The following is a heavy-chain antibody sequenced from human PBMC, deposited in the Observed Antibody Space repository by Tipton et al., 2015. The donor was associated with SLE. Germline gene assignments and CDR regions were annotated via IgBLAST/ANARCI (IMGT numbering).Heavy chain of an antibody. Sequence: SLRLSCTASGFTFGDYAVSWVRQAPGKGLEWVANIKKDGSQKFYVDSVKGRFTISRDNAKKSLSLQMNSLRAEDTAVYYCVGGNFNYEDAVDVWGRGTMVTVSS. J-gene: IGHJ3*01. V-gene: IGHV3-7*04. CDR2: IKKDGSQK. CDR3: VGGNFNYEDAVDV. CDR1: GFTFGDYA. D-gene: IGHD1-7*01.